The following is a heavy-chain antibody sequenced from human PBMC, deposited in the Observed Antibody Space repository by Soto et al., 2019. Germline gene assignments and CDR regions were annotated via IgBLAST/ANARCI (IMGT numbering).Heavy chain of an antibody. CDR1: GYTFSNYG. CDR3: SRFIMVGGWLDPKYYHGMDV. Sequence: QVQLVQSGAEVKKPGASVTVSCKTSGYTFSNYGSNWVRQAPGQGLECMGWISGYNGNTNYAQTVQGRGTMTTDTSPSTVYMEMRSLKSDATAIYYCSRFIMVGGWLDPKYYHGMDVWGQGTRVTVSS. V-gene: IGHV1-18*01. D-gene: IGHD6-19*01. J-gene: IGHJ6*02. CDR2: ISGYNGNT.